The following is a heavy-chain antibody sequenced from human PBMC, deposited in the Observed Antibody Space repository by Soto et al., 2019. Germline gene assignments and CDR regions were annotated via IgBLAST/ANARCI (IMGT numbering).Heavy chain of an antibody. J-gene: IGHJ4*02. D-gene: IGHD3-9*01. CDR1: GGSISSGGYY. CDR2: IYYSGST. V-gene: IGHV4-31*03. Sequence: SETLSLTCTVSGGSISSGGYYWSWIRQHPGKGLEWIGYIYYSGSTYYNPSLKSRVTISVDTSKNQFSLKLSSVTAADTAVYYCARVVISYYDILTGYHSSYYFDYWGQGTLVTSPQ. CDR3: ARVVISYYDILTGYHSSYYFDY.